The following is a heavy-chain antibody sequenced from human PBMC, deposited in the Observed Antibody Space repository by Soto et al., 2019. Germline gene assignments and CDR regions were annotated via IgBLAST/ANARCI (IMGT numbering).Heavy chain of an antibody. CDR2: ISAYNGNT. CDR1: GYTFTSYG. V-gene: IGHV1-18*01. J-gene: IGHJ4*02. D-gene: IGHD3-3*01. Sequence: GASVKVSCKASGYTFTSYGISWVRQAPGQGLEWMGWISAYNGNTNYAQKLQGRVTMTTDTSTSTAYMELRSLRSDDTAVYYCAREHWNYDFWSGSDYWGQGTLVTVSS. CDR3: AREHWNYDFWSGSDY.